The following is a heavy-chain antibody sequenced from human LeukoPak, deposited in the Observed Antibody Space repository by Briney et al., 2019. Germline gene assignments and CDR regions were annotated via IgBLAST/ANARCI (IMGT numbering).Heavy chain of an antibody. CDR1: GFTFSSYS. J-gene: IGHJ3*02. CDR2: ISSGSSHT. V-gene: IGHV3-21*04. Sequence: GGSLILSCAASGFTFSSYSMNWVRQAPGKGLEWVSSISSGSSHTYYADSMKGRFTISRDNAKNSLYLQMNSLRAEDTAVYYCARDWPSEWQQLPDYDAVDIWGQGTMVTVSS. CDR3: ARDWPSEWQQLPDYDAVDI. D-gene: IGHD6-13*01.